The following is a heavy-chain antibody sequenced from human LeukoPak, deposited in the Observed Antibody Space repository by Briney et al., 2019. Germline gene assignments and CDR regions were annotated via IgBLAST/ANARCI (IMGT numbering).Heavy chain of an antibody. Sequence: ASVKVSCKVSGYTLTELSMHWVRQAPGKGLEWMGGFDPEDGETIYAQKFQGRLTMTEDTSTSTAYMELSSLRSEDTAVYYCAISRFRYYYGAFDIWGQGTMVTVSS. V-gene: IGHV1-24*01. D-gene: IGHD3-10*01. J-gene: IGHJ3*02. CDR2: FDPEDGET. CDR3: AISRFRYYYGAFDI. CDR1: GYTLTELS.